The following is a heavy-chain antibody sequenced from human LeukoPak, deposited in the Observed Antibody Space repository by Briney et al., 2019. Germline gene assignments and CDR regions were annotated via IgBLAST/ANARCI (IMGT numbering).Heavy chain of an antibody. D-gene: IGHD3-10*01. CDR3: ARGPTPMVRGVWFDP. V-gene: IGHV1-8*02. Sequence: ASVKVSCKASGYTFTSYYMHWVRQATGQGLEWMGWMNPNSGNTGYAQKFQGRVTMTRNTSISTAYMELSSLRSEDTAVYYCARGPTPMVRGVWFDPWGQGTLVTVSS. J-gene: IGHJ5*02. CDR2: MNPNSGNT. CDR1: GYTFTSYY.